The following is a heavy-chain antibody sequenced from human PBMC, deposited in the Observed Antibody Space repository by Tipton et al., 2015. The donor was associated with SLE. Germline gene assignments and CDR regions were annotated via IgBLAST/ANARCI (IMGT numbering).Heavy chain of an antibody. D-gene: IGHD4-17*01. V-gene: IGHV4-34*01. CDR3: ARSPGYHGDDVWSFDL. CDR1: GGSFSGYF. J-gene: IGHJ2*01. CDR2: INHSGST. Sequence: TLSLTCAVYGGSFSGYFWTWIRQPPGKGLEWIGEINHSGSTNYNPSLKRRVTVSVDPSKNLLSLRWISVPAADTAAYYCARSPGYHGDDVWSFDLWGRGPLVTVSS.